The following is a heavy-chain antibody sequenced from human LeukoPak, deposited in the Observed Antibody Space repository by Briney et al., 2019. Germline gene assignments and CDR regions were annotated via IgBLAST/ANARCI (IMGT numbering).Heavy chain of an antibody. J-gene: IGHJ4*02. V-gene: IGHV3-74*01. Sequence: GGSLRLSCAASGFTFDDYAMHWVRQAPGKGLVWVSRINSDGSSTSYADSVKGRFTISRDNAKNTLYLQMNSLRAEDTAVYYCAKGVQIAAAGIFDYWGQGTLVTVSS. CDR3: AKGVQIAAAGIFDY. CDR1: GFTFDDYA. D-gene: IGHD6-13*01. CDR2: INSDGSST.